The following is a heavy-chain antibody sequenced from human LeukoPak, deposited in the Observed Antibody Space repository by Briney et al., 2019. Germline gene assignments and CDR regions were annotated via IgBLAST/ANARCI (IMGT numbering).Heavy chain of an antibody. Sequence: GGSLRLSCAASGFTVSSNYMSWVRQAPGKGLEWVSVIYSGGSTYYADSVKGRFTISRDNSKNTLYLQMNSLRAEDTAVYYCARHQWVPAFDIWGQGTMVTVSS. V-gene: IGHV3-53*01. CDR2: IYSGGST. J-gene: IGHJ3*02. CDR3: ARHQWVPAFDI. D-gene: IGHD1-26*01. CDR1: GFTVSSNY.